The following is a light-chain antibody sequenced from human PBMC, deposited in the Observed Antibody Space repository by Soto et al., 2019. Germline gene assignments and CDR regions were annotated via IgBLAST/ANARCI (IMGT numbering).Light chain of an antibody. CDR2: AAS. V-gene: IGKV1-39*01. CDR1: QTISSY. J-gene: IGKJ5*01. Sequence: FQMTQSPSSLSASVGDRVTITCRASQTISSYLNWYQQKPGKAPKLLIYAASSLQSGVPSRFSGSGSGTDFTLTIIRLEPEDFAVYYCQQYGSSPITFGQGTRLEIK. CDR3: QQYGSSPIT.